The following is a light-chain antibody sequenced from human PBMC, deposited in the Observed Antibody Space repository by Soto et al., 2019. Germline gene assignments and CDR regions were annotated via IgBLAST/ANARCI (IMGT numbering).Light chain of an antibody. J-gene: IGLJ1*01. CDR1: SSDVGGYNY. V-gene: IGLV2-14*01. CDR3: TSYTSSSTRV. Sequence: QSVLTQPASVSGSPGQSITISCTGTSSDVGGYNYVSWYKHYPGKAPKLMIYEVSNRPSGVSNRFSGSKSGDTASLTISGLQTEDEADYYCTSYTSSSTRVFGTGTKVTVL. CDR2: EVS.